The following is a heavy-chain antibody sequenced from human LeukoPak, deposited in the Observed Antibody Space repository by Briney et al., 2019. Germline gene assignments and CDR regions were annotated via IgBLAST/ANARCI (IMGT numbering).Heavy chain of an antibody. V-gene: IGHV1-18*01. Sequence: GASVKVSCKASGYTFTSYGISWVRQAPGQGLEWMGWISAYNGNTNYAQKLQGRVTMTTDTSTSTAYMELRSLRSDDTAVYYCARVITTIVVSPTYYFDYWGQGTLVTVSS. CDR3: ARVITTIVVSPTYYFDY. CDR2: ISAYNGNT. J-gene: IGHJ4*02. CDR1: GYTFTSYG. D-gene: IGHD3-22*01.